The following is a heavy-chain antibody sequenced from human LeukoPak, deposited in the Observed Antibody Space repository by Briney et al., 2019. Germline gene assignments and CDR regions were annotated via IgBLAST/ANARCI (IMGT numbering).Heavy chain of an antibody. CDR3: AKDRLRYCSSTSCRGGFDY. V-gene: IGHV3-30*02. CDR1: GFTFSSYG. J-gene: IGHJ4*02. Sequence: PGGSLRLSCAASGFTFSSYGMHWVRQAPGKGLEWAAFIRYDGSNKYYADSVKGRFTISRDNSKNTLYLQMNSLRAEDTAVYYCAKDRLRYCSSTSCRGGFDYWGQGTLVTVSS. D-gene: IGHD2-2*01. CDR2: IRYDGSNK.